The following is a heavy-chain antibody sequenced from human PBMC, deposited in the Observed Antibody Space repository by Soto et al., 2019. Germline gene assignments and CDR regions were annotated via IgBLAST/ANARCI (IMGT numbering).Heavy chain of an antibody. CDR2: ISYTGFYK. CDR1: GFNFSNYA. Sequence: QVQLMESGGGVAQPGRSLRLSCAASGFNFSNYAIHWVRQAPGKGLEWLAIISYTGFYKDYTGAVRAVFTISRDNTKNTVYLEMKRLETDDTAVYYCARDRNVAGYGDYSDCIDMWGQGTMVTVSS. V-gene: IGHV3-30-3*01. CDR3: ARDRNVAGYGDYSDCIDM. J-gene: IGHJ3*02. D-gene: IGHD4-17*01.